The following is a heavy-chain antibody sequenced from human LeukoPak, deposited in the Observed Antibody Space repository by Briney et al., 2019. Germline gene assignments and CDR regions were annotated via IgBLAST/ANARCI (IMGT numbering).Heavy chain of an antibody. CDR3: ARLRRGYSGYDYGYYYYKDV. J-gene: IGHJ6*03. D-gene: IGHD5-12*01. V-gene: IGHV4-39*01. CDR1: GGSISSSSYY. Sequence: PSETLSLTCTVSGGSISSSSYYWGWIRQPPGKGLEWIGSIYYSGGTYYNPSLKSRVTISVDTSKNQFPLKLSSVTAADTAVYYCARLRRGYSGYDYGYYYYKDVWGKGTTVTVSS. CDR2: IYYSGGT.